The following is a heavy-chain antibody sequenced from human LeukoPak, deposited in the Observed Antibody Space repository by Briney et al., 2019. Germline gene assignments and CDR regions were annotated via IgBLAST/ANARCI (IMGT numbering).Heavy chain of an antibody. CDR1: GFTFSSYS. V-gene: IGHV3-48*01. J-gene: IGHJ4*02. Sequence: GGSLRLSCAASGFTFSSYSMNWVRQAPGKGLEWVSYISSSSSTTYYADSVKGRVTISRDKDKNSLYLQMNSLRAEDTAAYYCARAGFGKIAARPFDYWGQGTLVTVSS. CDR2: ISSSSSTT. D-gene: IGHD6-6*01. CDR3: ARAGFGKIAARPFDY.